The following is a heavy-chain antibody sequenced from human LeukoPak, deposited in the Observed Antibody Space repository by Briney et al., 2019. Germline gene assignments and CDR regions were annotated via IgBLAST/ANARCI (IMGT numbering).Heavy chain of an antibody. CDR3: ARVLGWLRLGGDY. CDR1: GYTFTGYY. J-gene: IGHJ4*02. V-gene: IGHV1-2*06. D-gene: IGHD5-12*01. CDR2: INPNSGGT. Sequence: EASVKVSCKASGYTFTGYYMHWVRQAPGQGLEWMGRINPNSGGTNYAQKFQGRVTMTRDTCISTAYMELSRLRSDDTAVYYCARVLGWLRLGGDYWGQGTLVTVSS.